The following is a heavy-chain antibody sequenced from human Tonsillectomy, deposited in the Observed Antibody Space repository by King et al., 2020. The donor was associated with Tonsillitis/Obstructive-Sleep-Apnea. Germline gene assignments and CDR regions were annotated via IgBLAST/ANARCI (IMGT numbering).Heavy chain of an antibody. V-gene: IGHV4-59*01. Sequence: QLQESGPGLVKPSETLSLTCTVSSDSISTYYWSWIRQPPGRGLEWIGNIYFNGITKYNPSLKSRVAISVDTSKNQFSLKMTSFTAADTAMYYCARGLTGVSTYYFYYMDVWGKGNAVTVSS. D-gene: IGHD3-3*01. CDR1: SDSISTYY. CDR3: ARGLTGVSTYYFYYMDV. J-gene: IGHJ6*03. CDR2: IYFNGIT.